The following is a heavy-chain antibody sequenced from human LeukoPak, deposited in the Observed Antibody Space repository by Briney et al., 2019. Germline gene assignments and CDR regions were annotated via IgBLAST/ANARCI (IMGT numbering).Heavy chain of an antibody. D-gene: IGHD4-17*01. CDR3: AKEKSDYGDYFGDAFDI. CDR1: GFTFSSYV. CDR2: ICGSGGST. J-gene: IGHJ3*02. Sequence: GGSLRLSCAASGFTFSSYVLSWVGQAPGKGLAWVSAICGSGGSTYYADSVKGRFTISRDNSKHTLYLQMNSLRAEDTAVYYCAKEKSDYGDYFGDAFDIWGQGTMVTVSS. V-gene: IGHV3-23*01.